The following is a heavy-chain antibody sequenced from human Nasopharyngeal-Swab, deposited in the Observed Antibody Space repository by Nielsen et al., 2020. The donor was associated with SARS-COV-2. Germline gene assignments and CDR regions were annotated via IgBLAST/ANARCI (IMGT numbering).Heavy chain of an antibody. V-gene: IGHV1-3*01. CDR2: INAGNGNT. J-gene: IGHJ6*03. Sequence: WVRQAPGQRLEWMGWINAGNGNTKYSQKFQGRVTITRDTSASIAYMELSSLRSEDTAVYYCASSTAAGTNYYYYYMDVWGKGTTVTVSS. D-gene: IGHD6-13*01. CDR3: ASSTAAGTNYYYYYMDV.